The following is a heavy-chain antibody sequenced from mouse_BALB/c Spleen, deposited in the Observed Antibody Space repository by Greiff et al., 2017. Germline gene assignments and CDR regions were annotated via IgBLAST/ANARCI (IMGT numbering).Heavy chain of an antibody. J-gene: IGHJ2*01. CDR2: ISSGGST. D-gene: IGHD2-1*01. CDR3: ARGYGNYYYFDY. Sequence: DVMLVESGGGLVKPGGSLKLSCAASGFTFSSYAMSWVRQTPEKRLEWVASISSGGSTYYPDSVKGRFTISRDNARNILYLQMSSLRSEDTAMYYCARGYGNYYYFDYWGQGTTLTVSS. V-gene: IGHV5-6-5*01. CDR1: GFTFSSYA.